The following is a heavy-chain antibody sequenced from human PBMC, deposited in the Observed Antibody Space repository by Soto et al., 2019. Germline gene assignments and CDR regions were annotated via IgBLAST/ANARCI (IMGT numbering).Heavy chain of an antibody. J-gene: IGHJ4*02. V-gene: IGHV4-30-2*01. CDR2: IYHSGST. Sequence: QLQLQESGSGLVKPSQTLSLTCAVSGGSISSGGYSWSWIRQPPGKGLEWIGYIYHSGSTYYNPSLKSRVTISVDRSKNQFSLKLSSVTAADTAVYYCARGADYYDSSGYYFDYWGQGTLVTVSS. CDR1: GGSISSGGYS. CDR3: ARGADYYDSSGYYFDY. D-gene: IGHD3-22*01.